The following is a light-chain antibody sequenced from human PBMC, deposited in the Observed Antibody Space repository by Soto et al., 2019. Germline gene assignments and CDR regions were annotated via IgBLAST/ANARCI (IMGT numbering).Light chain of an antibody. CDR1: QSVSRH. J-gene: IGKJ1*01. Sequence: IVMTKSPATLSVSPGERATLSCRASQSVSRHLAWYQQKPGQAPRLLIYGATTRATGIPARFSGSGSGTAFTLPISSLQSEEFAVYYCQQYNNWPPWTFGQGTKVEIK. V-gene: IGKV3-15*01. CDR2: GAT. CDR3: QQYNNWPPWT.